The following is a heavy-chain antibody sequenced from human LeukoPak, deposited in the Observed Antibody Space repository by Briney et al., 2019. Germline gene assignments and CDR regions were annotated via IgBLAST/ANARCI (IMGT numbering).Heavy chain of an antibody. CDR1: GGSISGYY. J-gene: IGHJ6*02. Sequence: SETLSLTCTVSGGSISGYYWSWIRQPPGKGLEWIGYIPYSGSTTYNPSLKSRVTIPLDTSKNQFSLKLSSVTAADTAVYYCARGDYYGSAPYGMDVWGQGTTVTVSS. CDR2: IPYSGST. V-gene: IGHV4-59*01. CDR3: ARGDYYGSAPYGMDV. D-gene: IGHD3-10*01.